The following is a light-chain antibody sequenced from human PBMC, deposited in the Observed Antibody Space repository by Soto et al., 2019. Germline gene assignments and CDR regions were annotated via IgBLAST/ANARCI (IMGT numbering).Light chain of an antibody. CDR1: SSNIGAGYD. Sequence: QSVLTQPPSVSGAPGQRVTISCTGSSSNIGAGYDVHWYQQLPGTAPKLLIYGNNSRPSGVPDRFSGSKSGTSASLAITGLQAEDEADYYCQSYDSSLRNVFGTGTKVTVL. J-gene: IGLJ1*01. CDR2: GNN. V-gene: IGLV1-40*01. CDR3: QSYDSSLRNV.